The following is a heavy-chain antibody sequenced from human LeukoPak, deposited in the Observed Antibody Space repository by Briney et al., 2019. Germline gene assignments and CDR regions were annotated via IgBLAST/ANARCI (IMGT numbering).Heavy chain of an antibody. Sequence: SETLSLTCTVSGGSISSYYWSWIRQPPGKGLEWIGYIYYSGSTNYNPSLKSRVTISVDTSKNQFSLKLSSVTAADTAVYYCARLNSADAFDIWGQGTMVTVSS. J-gene: IGHJ3*02. CDR1: GGSISSYY. D-gene: IGHD3-10*01. CDR3: ARLNSADAFDI. CDR2: IYYSGST. V-gene: IGHV4-59*08.